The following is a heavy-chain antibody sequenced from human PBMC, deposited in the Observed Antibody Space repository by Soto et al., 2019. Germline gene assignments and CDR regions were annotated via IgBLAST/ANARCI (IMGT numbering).Heavy chain of an antibody. CDR3: AKDRGLAAYFDS. CDR2: ISSAGNKK. CDR1: GFSFNNFD. V-gene: IGHV3-30*18. J-gene: IGHJ4*02. Sequence: QVQLVESGGGVVQPGRSLRLSCAASGFSFNNFDMHWVRQAPGKGLEWVAVISSAGNKKFYADSVTGRFTISRDNSNNTVYLQVNSLRADDTAVYYCAKDRGLAAYFDSWGQGTQVTVS. D-gene: IGHD6-13*01.